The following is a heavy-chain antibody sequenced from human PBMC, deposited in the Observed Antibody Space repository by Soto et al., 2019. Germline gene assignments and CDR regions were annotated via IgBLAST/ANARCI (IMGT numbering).Heavy chain of an antibody. CDR2: IHHRGST. Sequence: SETLSLTCAISGYSINIGYYCGWIRQPPGKGLEWLGSIHHRGSTYYNPSLKSRVTISLDTSKNQFSLRLTSVTAADTAVFYCARGLGANDGYYFDYWGQGALVTVSS. CDR3: ARGLGANDGYYFDY. D-gene: IGHD1-26*01. J-gene: IGHJ4*02. CDR1: GYSINIGYY. V-gene: IGHV4-38-2*01.